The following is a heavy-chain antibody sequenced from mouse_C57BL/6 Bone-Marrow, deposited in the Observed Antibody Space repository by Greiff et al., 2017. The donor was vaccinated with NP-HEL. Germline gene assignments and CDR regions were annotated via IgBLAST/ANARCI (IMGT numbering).Heavy chain of an antibody. CDR3: ARGTPYRSFDY. CDR1: GYTFTSYG. CDR2: IYPRSGNT. V-gene: IGHV1-81*01. Sequence: QVQLKESGAELARPGASVKLSCKASGYTFTSYGISWVKQRTGQGLEWIGEIYPRSGNTYYNEKFKGKATLTADKSSSTAYMELRSLTSEDSAVYFCARGTPYRSFDYWGQGTTLTVSS. J-gene: IGHJ2*01. D-gene: IGHD3-3*01.